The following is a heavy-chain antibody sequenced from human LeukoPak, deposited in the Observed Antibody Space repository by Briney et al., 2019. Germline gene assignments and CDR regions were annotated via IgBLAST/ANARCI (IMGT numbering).Heavy chain of an antibody. CDR3: ARDLGTGDLSFDY. Sequence: ASVKVSCKASGYTFTGYFLHWVRQAPGHGLEWMGWINPNSGGPKYAQKCQGRVPLTRDTSITTAYMDLTRLKSDDTAVYFCARDLGTGDLSFDYWGQGTLLSVSS. D-gene: IGHD2-8*02. CDR2: INPNSGGP. J-gene: IGHJ4*02. CDR1: GYTFTGYF. V-gene: IGHV1-2*02.